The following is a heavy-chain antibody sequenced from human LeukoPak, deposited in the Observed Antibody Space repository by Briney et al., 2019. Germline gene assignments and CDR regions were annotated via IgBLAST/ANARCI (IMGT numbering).Heavy chain of an antibody. CDR1: GGSISSHY. Sequence: SETLSLTCTVSGGSISSHYWSWIRQPPGKGLEWIGCIYYSGSTNYNPSLKSRVTISVDTSKNQFSLKLSSVTAADTAVYYCARARSGWWDPFDYWGQGTLVTVSS. D-gene: IGHD6-19*01. J-gene: IGHJ4*02. CDR3: ARARSGWWDPFDY. V-gene: IGHV4-59*11. CDR2: IYYSGST.